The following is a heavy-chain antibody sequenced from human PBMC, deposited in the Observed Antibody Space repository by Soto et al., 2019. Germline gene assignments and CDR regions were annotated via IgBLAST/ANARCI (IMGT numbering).Heavy chain of an antibody. Sequence: PGGSLRLSCAASGFTFSDYYMSWIRQAPGKGLEWVSYISSSGSTIYYADSVKGRFTISRDNAKNSLYLQMNSLRAEDTAVYYCARPVVPAAIHNWFDPWGQGALVTVSS. CDR1: GFTFSDYY. CDR2: ISSSGSTI. CDR3: ARPVVPAAIHNWFDP. J-gene: IGHJ5*02. D-gene: IGHD2-2*01. V-gene: IGHV3-11*01.